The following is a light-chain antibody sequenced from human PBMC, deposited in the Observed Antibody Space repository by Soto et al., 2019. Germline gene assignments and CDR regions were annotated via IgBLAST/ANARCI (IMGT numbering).Light chain of an antibody. CDR3: AAWDDSLSGHYV. CDR1: RSNIGNNF. V-gene: IGLV1-47*01. Sequence: QSVLTQAPSASGTPGQRVAISCSGSRSNIGNNFVYWYQQLPGTAPKLLIYRNNQRRSGVPDRFSGSKSDTSASLAISGLRSEDEAEYYCAAWDDSLSGHYVFGTGTKLTVL. J-gene: IGLJ1*01. CDR2: RNN.